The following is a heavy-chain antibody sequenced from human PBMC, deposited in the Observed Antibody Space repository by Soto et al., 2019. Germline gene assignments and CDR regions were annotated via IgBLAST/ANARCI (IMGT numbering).Heavy chain of an antibody. CDR1: GYTFSNHA. CDR3: ARRNYYYYYMDV. CDR2: ITGGNGNT. J-gene: IGHJ6*03. Sequence: QVQLVQSGAEVKKPGASVKISCKASGYTFSNHAIHWVRQAPGQRLEWMGWITGGNGNTRYSEKFQGRVTITRDTSASTAFMELSSLRSEDTAVYYCARRNYYYYYMDVWGWGTMVTVSS. V-gene: IGHV1-3*01.